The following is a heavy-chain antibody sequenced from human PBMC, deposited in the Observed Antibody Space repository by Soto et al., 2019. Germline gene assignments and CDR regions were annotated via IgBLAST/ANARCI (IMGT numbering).Heavy chain of an antibody. CDR3: ATGVIWIGYFTVDS. D-gene: IGHD3-3*01. CDR1: GGSFGKSA. V-gene: IGHV1-69*01. CDR2: FIPVYRTL. J-gene: IGHJ4*02. Sequence: QVQLVQSGAELKKPGSSVKVSCNASGGSFGKSAINWVRQTPGQGLEWLGGFIPVYRTLNYAQKFQGRVTITADESTGTAYMTLSSLASDDTAVYYCATGVIWIGYFTVDSWGQGTRVTVSS.